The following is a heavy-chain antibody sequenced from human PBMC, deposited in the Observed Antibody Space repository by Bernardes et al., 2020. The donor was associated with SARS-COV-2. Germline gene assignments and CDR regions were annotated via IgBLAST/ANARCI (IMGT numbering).Heavy chain of an antibody. D-gene: IGHD3-16*01. CDR1: GFSLNTSGLG. CDR2: IYWDDDK. J-gene: IGHJ5*02. V-gene: IGHV2-5*02. CDR3: AHWFGMITRAWFDP. Sequence: SCPTLVKPTQTLTLTCTFSGFSLNTSGLGVGWIRQPPGKALEWLTLIYWDDDKRYSPSLKNRLTITKDTSKNQVVLTMTNMDPVDTATYYCAHWFGMITRAWFDPWGQGTLVTVSS.